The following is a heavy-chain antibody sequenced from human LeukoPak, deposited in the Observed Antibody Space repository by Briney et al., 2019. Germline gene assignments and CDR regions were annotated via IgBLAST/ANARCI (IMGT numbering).Heavy chain of an antibody. CDR3: ARDSGKLELRYYFDY. V-gene: IGHV1-46*01. CDR2: INPSGGST. J-gene: IGHJ4*02. D-gene: IGHD1-7*01. CDR1: GYTFTSYY. Sequence: ASVKVSCKAFGYTFTSYYMHWVRQAPGQGLEWMGIINPSGGSTSYAQKFQGRVTMTRDMSTSTVYMELSSLRSEDTAVYYCARDSGKLELRYYFDYWGQGTLVTVSS.